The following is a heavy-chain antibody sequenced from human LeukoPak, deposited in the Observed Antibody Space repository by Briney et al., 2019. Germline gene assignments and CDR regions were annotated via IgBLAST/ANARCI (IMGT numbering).Heavy chain of an antibody. CDR3: ARDSQDIVVVPAAMSYTTETPSDY. Sequence: WMGWISAYNGNTNYAQKLQGRVTMTTDTSTSTAYMELRSLRSDDSAVYYCARDSQDIVVVPAAMSYTTETPSDYWGQGTLVTVSS. D-gene: IGHD2-2*01. CDR2: ISAYNGNT. J-gene: IGHJ4*02. V-gene: IGHV1-18*01.